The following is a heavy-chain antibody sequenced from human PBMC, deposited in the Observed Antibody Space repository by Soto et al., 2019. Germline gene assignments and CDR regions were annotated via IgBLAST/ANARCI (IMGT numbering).Heavy chain of an antibody. CDR2: IHGDGGKI. J-gene: IGHJ4*02. CDR3: ARDFYGGYTYGPVDY. CDR1: GFTFSAYW. Sequence: GGSLRLSCAASGFTFSAYWMSWVRQAPGQGLEWVANIHGDGGKIYYVDSVKGRFTISRGNAKRSLYLQMKSLRAEDTAVYYCARDFYGGYTYGPVDYWGQGALVTVSS. V-gene: IGHV3-7*01. D-gene: IGHD5-18*01.